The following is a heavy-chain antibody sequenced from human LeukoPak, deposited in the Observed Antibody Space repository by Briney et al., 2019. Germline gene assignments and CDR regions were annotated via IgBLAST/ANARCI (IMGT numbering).Heavy chain of an antibody. D-gene: IGHD3-16*01. V-gene: IGHV3-21*01. CDR2: ISSSSSYI. CDR1: GFTLSSYS. Sequence: PGGSLRLSCAASGFTLSSYSMNWVRQAPGKGLEWVSSISSSSSYIYYADSVKGRFTISRDNAKNSLYLQMNSLRAEDTAVYYCARDLLSSLGWFDPWGQGTLVTVSS. CDR3: ARDLLSSLGWFDP. J-gene: IGHJ5*02.